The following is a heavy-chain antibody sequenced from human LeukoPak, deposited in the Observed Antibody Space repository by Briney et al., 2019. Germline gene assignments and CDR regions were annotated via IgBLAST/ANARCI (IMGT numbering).Heavy chain of an antibody. CDR2: IYYSGST. CDR1: GXSISSSSYY. Sequence: PSETLSLTCTVSGXSISSSSYYWGWIRQPPGKGLEWIGSIYYSGSTYYNPSLKSRVTISVDTSKNQFSLKLSSVTAADTAVYYCARGLYSSGWYADIWGQGTMVTVSS. V-gene: IGHV4-39*01. D-gene: IGHD6-19*01. J-gene: IGHJ3*02. CDR3: ARGLYSSGWYADI.